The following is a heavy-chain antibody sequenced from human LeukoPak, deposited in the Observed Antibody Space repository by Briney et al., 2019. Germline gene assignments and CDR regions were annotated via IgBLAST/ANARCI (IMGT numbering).Heavy chain of an antibody. Sequence: SVKVSCKASGGTFSSYAITWVRQAPGQGLEWMGGIIPIFGTVNSAQKFQGRVTITADKSTSTAYMELSSLRSEDTAVYYCARARGIAAVDYYFDYWGQGTLVTVSS. V-gene: IGHV1-69*06. CDR3: ARARGIAAVDYYFDY. J-gene: IGHJ4*02. CDR1: GGTFSSYA. CDR2: IIPIFGTV. D-gene: IGHD6-13*01.